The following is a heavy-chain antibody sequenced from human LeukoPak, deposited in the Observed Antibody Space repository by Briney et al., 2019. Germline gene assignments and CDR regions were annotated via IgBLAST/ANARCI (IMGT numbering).Heavy chain of an antibody. J-gene: IGHJ6*02. Sequence: PGGSLRLSCAASGFTFSSYAMHWVRQAPGKGLEWVAVISYDGSNKYYADSVKGRFTISRDNSKNTVFLQMNSLRTEDTAVYYCARGLRNYYGMDVWGQGTTVTVSS. CDR2: ISYDGSNK. CDR3: ARGLRNYYGMDV. V-gene: IGHV3-30-3*01. CDR1: GFTFSSYA.